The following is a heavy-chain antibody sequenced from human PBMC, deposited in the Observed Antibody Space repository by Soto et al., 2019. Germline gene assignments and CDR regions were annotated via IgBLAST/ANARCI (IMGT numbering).Heavy chain of an antibody. Sequence: KTSETLSLTCTVSGGSISSYYWSWIRQPPGKGLEWIGYIYYSGSTNYNPSLKSRVTISVDTSKNQFSLKLSSVTAADTAVYYCARGVSGSYSLAFDYWGPGTLGTVSS. J-gene: IGHJ4*02. CDR1: GGSISSYY. D-gene: IGHD1-26*01. CDR3: ARGVSGSYSLAFDY. CDR2: IYYSGST. V-gene: IGHV4-59*01.